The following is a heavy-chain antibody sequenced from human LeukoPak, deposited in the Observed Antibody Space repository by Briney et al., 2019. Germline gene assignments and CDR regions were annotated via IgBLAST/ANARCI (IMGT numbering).Heavy chain of an antibody. CDR3: ARAHLIAAAGYNWFDP. CDR1: GYTSTAFY. Sequence: ASVKVSCKASGYTSTAFYMHWVRQAPGQGLEWMGWINPNSGATNYAQKFQGRVTMTRDTSISTAYMELSRLRSDDTAVYYCARAHLIAAAGYNWFDPWGQGTLVAVSS. CDR2: INPNSGAT. J-gene: IGHJ5*02. V-gene: IGHV1-2*02. D-gene: IGHD6-13*01.